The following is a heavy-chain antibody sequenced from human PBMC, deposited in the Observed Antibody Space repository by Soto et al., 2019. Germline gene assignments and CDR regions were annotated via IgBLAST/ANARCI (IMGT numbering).Heavy chain of an antibody. CDR2: INAANGDT. D-gene: IGHD6-13*01. CDR3: VRRHVSATGIDWFDP. CDR1: GYSFTSYG. Sequence: ASVKVSCKASGYSFTSYGIHWVRQAPGQRLEWMGWINAANGDTKYSPKFQGRVTITRDTSASTAYMELSSLRSEDTAVYYCVRRHVSATGIDWFDPWGQGTLVTVSS. V-gene: IGHV1-3*01. J-gene: IGHJ5*02.